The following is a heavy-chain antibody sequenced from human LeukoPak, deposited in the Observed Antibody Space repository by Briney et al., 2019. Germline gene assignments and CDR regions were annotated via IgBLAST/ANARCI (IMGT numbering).Heavy chain of an antibody. J-gene: IGHJ5*02. V-gene: IGHV4-34*01. Sequence: SETLSLTCAGYGGSFSGYYWSWIRQPPGKGLEWIREINHSGSTNYNPSLKSRVTISVDTSKNQFSLKLSSVTAADTAVYYCARGRGGRGVNLNNWFDPWGQGTLVTVSS. CDR3: ARGRGGRGVNLNNWFDP. CDR2: INHSGST. CDR1: GGSFSGYY. D-gene: IGHD3-10*01.